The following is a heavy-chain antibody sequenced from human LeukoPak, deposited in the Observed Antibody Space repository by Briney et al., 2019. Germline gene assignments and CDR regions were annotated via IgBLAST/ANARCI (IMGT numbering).Heavy chain of an antibody. Sequence: GGSLRLSCAASGFTFDDYGMSWVRQAPGKGLEWVSGINWNGGSTGYADSVKGRFTISRDNAKNSLYLQMNYLRAEDTAVYYCARGGDYSGWFDPWGRGTLVTVSS. CDR1: GFTFDDYG. V-gene: IGHV3-20*04. D-gene: IGHD1-26*01. CDR3: ARGGDYSGWFDP. CDR2: INWNGGST. J-gene: IGHJ5*02.